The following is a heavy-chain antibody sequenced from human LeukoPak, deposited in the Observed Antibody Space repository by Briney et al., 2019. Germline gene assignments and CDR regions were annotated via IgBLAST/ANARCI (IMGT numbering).Heavy chain of an antibody. CDR3: ARDSTNNDAFDI. Sequence: SETLSLTCTVSGGSIRSSSYYWDWIRQPPGKGLEWIGTIYYSGSAYYNPSLESRVTISADTSNNQFSLKLSSVTAADTSLYYCARDSTNNDAFDIWAQGTTVTVSS. CDR2: IYYSGSA. J-gene: IGHJ3*02. V-gene: IGHV4-39*02. CDR1: GGSIRSSSYY. D-gene: IGHD1-1*01.